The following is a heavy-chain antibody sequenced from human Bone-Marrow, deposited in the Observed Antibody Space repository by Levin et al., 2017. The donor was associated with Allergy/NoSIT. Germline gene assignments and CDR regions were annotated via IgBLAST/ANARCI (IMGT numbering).Heavy chain of an antibody. CDR1: GDSINNYNYY. CDR2: IYSGGST. Sequence: SETLSLTCTVSGDSINNYNYYWGWVRQPPGKGLEWIGNIYSGGSTSYNPSLQSRVTISADTSKSQFSLHLRSVSDADTAVYYCVRQGGVFSYSISWHVYHWGRGILVAAS. V-gene: IGHV4-39*01. D-gene: IGHD6-13*01. CDR3: VRQGGVFSYSISWHVYH. J-gene: IGHJ5*02.